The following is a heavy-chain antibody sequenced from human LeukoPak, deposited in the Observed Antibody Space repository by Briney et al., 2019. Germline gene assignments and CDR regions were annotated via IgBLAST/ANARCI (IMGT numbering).Heavy chain of an antibody. V-gene: IGHV6-1*01. CDR3: ARGTAFDI. CDR1: GDSVSSTNVG. D-gene: IGHD1-14*01. Sequence: SQTLSLTCAISGDSVSSTNVGWNWIRQSPSSGLEWLGRTYYRSQFYNDYADSVKGRITITPNTSKNQFSLQLSSLTPDDTAVYYCARGTAFDIWGQGTMVTVSS. J-gene: IGHJ3*02. CDR2: TYYRSQFYN.